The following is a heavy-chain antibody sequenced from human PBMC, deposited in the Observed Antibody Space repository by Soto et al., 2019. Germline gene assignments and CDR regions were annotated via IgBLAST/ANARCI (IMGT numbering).Heavy chain of an antibody. D-gene: IGHD6-13*01. Sequence: LSLTCAASGFTFSSYSITCVRQAPGKGLEWVSSISSSSSYIYYADSVKGRFTISRDNAKNSLYLQMNSLRAEDTAVYYCARDSENIAAAGTGDYWGQGTLVTVSS. J-gene: IGHJ4*02. CDR2: ISSSSSYI. V-gene: IGHV3-21*01. CDR3: ARDSENIAAAGTGDY. CDR1: GFTFSSYS.